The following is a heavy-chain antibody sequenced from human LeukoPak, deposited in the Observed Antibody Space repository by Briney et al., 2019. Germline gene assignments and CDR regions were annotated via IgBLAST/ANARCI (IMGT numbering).Heavy chain of an antibody. Sequence: QAGGSLRLSCAASGFTFSSYGMHWVRQAPGKGLEWVAFIRYDGSNKYYADSVKGRFTISRDNSKNTLYLQMNSLRAEDTAVYYCAVVPAAIVDYWGQGTLVTVSS. CDR3: AVVPAAIVDY. CDR2: IRYDGSNK. V-gene: IGHV3-30*02. CDR1: GFTFSSYG. J-gene: IGHJ4*02. D-gene: IGHD2-2*02.